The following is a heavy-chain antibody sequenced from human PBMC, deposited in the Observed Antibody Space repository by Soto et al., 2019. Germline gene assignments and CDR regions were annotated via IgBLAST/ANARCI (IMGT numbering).Heavy chain of an antibody. Sequence: RASGKVSCKVSGYTLTELSMHWVRQAPGKGLEWMGGFDPEDGETIYAQKFQGRVTMTEDTSTDTAYMELSSLRSEDTAVYYCATLTGTTDYFDYWGQGTLVTVSS. CDR3: ATLTGTTDYFDY. CDR2: FDPEDGET. J-gene: IGHJ4*02. D-gene: IGHD1-20*01. CDR1: GYTLTELS. V-gene: IGHV1-24*01.